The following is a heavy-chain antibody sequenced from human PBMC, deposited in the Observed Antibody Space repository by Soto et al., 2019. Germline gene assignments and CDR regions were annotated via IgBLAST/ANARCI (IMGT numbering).Heavy chain of an antibody. CDR3: ARPLTHYCSIDSFDL. CDR2: INPGRGGT. V-gene: IGHV1-2*02. Sequence: ASVKISCMGSRYTFIASYMHWVRQAPGEALACIGWINPGRGGTEYAKKFQGRVTMTRNTSISTAYMELSRLSSDDTAVYYCARPLTHYCSIDSFDLWGQGTMVTVSS. CDR1: RYTFIASY. D-gene: IGHD3-9*01. J-gene: IGHJ3*01.